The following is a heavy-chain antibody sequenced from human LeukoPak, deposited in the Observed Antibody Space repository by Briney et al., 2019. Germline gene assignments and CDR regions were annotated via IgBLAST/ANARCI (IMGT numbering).Heavy chain of an antibody. CDR1: GFTVSSNY. J-gene: IGHJ3*02. V-gene: IGHV3-53*01. CDR2: VDSDGNI. CDR3: AREYRFGGTKYGPFDI. Sequence: PGGSLRLSCAASGFTVSSNYMNWVRHAPGKGLEWVSVVDSDGNIYYANSVKGRFIISRDNSKNTVYLEMNTLRAEDTAVYYCAREYRFGGTKYGPFDIWGQGTKVTVSS. D-gene: IGHD1-26*01.